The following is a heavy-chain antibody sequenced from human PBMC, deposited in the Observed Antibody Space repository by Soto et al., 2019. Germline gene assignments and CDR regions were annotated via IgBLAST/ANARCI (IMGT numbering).Heavy chain of an antibody. V-gene: IGHV3-33*01. D-gene: IGHD3-9*01. J-gene: IGHJ3*02. CDR3: ARERTDYDILTGYYQSAAFDI. CDR2: IWYDGSNK. CDR1: GFTFSSYG. Sequence: GGSLRLSCAASGFTFSSYGMHWVRQAPGKGLEWVAVIWYDGSNKYYADSVKGRFTISRDNSKNTLYLQMNSLRAEDTAVYYCARERTDYDILTGYYQSAAFDIWGQGTMVTVSS.